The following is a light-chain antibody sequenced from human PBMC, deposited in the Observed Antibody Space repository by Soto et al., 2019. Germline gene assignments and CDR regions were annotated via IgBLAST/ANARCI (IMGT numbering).Light chain of an antibody. V-gene: IGKV3-11*01. CDR3: QQRNSRPSIT. CDR1: QSISSF. CDR2: DTS. J-gene: IGKJ5*01. Sequence: EVVLTEFSAALTLSPGERATLSFRASQSISSFLAWYQQKPRQAPRLLIYDTSNRATGIPARFSGSGAGTDFTLTISSLEPEDFAVYYCQQRNSRPSITFGQGTRLEIK.